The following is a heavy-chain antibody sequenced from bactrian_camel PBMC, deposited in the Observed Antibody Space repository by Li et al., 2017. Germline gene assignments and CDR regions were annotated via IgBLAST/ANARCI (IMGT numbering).Heavy chain of an antibody. D-gene: IGHD6*01. CDR2: ISFDGTP. Sequence: HVQLVESGGGEVQAGGSLKLTCVTSSSVYCVGWFRQAAGKEREWVSSISFDGTPMYADSVEGRFTISKDKATDTVHLQMNSLKPEDTAVYSCKTQPLVKAGCDYSGQGTQVTVS. V-gene: IGHV3S53*01. CDR3: KTQPLVKAGCDY. CDR1: SSVYC. J-gene: IGHJ4*01.